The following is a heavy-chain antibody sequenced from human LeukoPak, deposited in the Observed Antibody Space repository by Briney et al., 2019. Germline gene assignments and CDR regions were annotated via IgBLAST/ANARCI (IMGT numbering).Heavy chain of an antibody. CDR2: ISTSRRYI. CDR3: AKDHQQWLVRYFDY. CDR1: GFTSSSYE. Sequence: GRSLTLSCAASGFTSSSYEMNWVRHAPGKGLEWVSSISTSRRYIYSADSVKGRFTNSRDNSKNTLYLQMNSLRAEDTAVYYCAKDHQQWLVRYFDYWGQGTLVTVSS. J-gene: IGHJ4*02. V-gene: IGHV3-21*01. D-gene: IGHD6-19*01.